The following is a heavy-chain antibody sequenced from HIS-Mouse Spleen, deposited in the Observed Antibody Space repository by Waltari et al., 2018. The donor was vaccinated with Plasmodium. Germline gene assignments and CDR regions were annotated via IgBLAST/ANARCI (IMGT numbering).Heavy chain of an antibody. D-gene: IGHD2-21*01. CDR3: AKDFVGIGYFDY. Sequence: EVQLLESGGGLVQPGGSLRLSCAASGFTFSSYAMSWVRQAPGTGLEWVSAIRGSGGSKYYADSVKGRFTISRDNSKNTLYLQMNSLRAEDTAVYYCAKDFVGIGYFDYWGQGTLVTVSS. V-gene: IGHV3-23*01. CDR2: IRGSGGSK. CDR1: GFTFSSYA. J-gene: IGHJ4*02.